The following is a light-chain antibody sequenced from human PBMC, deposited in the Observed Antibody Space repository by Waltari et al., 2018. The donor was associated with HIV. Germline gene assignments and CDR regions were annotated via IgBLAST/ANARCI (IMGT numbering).Light chain of an antibody. CDR1: QDISNY. J-gene: IGKJ1*01. Sequence: DIQMTQSPSSLSASVGDRVTITCQASQDISNYLNWYQQKPGKAPKLLIYDASNLETWVPSRFSGSGSGTDFTFTISSLQPEDIATYYCQQYDNLLRTFGQGTKVEIK. CDR3: QQYDNLLRT. CDR2: DAS. V-gene: IGKV1-33*01.